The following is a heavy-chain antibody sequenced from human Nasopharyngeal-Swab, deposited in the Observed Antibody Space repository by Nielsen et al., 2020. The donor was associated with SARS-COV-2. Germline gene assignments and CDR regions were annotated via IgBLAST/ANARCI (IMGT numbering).Heavy chain of an antibody. J-gene: IGHJ3*02. CDR2: ISSSSSYI. D-gene: IGHD2-2*01. CDR3: ARDPTSTNIVVVPATNKGAFDI. Sequence: GGSLRLSCAASGFTFSSYSMNWVRQAPGKGLEWVPSISSSSSYIYYADSVKGRFTISRDNAKNSLYLQMNSLRAEDTAVYYCARDPTSTNIVVVPATNKGAFDIWGQGTMVTVSS. V-gene: IGHV3-21*01. CDR1: GFTFSSYS.